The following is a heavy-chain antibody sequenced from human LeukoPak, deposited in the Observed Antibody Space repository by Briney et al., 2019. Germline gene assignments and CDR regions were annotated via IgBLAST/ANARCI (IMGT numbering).Heavy chain of an antibody. CDR2: ISTSGST. CDR1: GDSISGFY. D-gene: IGHD4-17*01. V-gene: IGHV4-4*07. CDR3: ARGLPSYGDYVDYYFYMDV. J-gene: IGHJ6*03. Sequence: SETLSLTCTVSGDSISGFYWSWIRQPAGKGLQWIGRISTSGSTNYNPSLKSRVTMSVDRSTNEFSLTVRSVTAAYTSMYCCARGLPSYGDYVDYYFYMDVWGKGTTVTVSS.